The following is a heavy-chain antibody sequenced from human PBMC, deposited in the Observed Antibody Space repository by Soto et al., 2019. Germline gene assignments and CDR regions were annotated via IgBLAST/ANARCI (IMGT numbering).Heavy chain of an antibody. Sequence: QLQLQESGPGLVKPSETLSLICNVSGVSIRSTSYYWTWIRQPPGKGLEWIGTIYFSGSTFYNPSLTSRVSISVDTSKTQFSLNLTSVTDGDTAAYYCARHGSYWGQGTLVTVSS. CDR1: GVSIRSTSYY. J-gene: IGHJ4*02. CDR3: ARHGSY. V-gene: IGHV4-39*01. CDR2: IYFSGST.